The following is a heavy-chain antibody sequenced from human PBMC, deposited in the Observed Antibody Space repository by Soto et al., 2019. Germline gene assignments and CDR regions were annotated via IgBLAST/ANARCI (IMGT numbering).Heavy chain of an antibody. Sequence: QVQLQESGPGLVKPSQTLSLTCTVSGGSISSGGYYWSWIRQHPGKGLEWIGYIYYSGSTHYNPSLKSRVTISVDTSKNQFSLKLSSVTAADTAVYYCARGGRRSPVMDVWGQGTTVTVSS. CDR2: IYYSGST. CDR3: ARGGRRSPVMDV. V-gene: IGHV4-31*03. CDR1: GGSISSGGYY. J-gene: IGHJ6*02.